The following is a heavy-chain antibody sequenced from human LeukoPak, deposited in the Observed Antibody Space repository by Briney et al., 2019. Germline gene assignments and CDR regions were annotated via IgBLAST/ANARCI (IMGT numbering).Heavy chain of an antibody. Sequence: SETLSLTCTVSGGSISSYFWSWIRQPPGKGLEWIGYIYYSGSTNYSPSLKSRVTISVDTSKNQFSLKLSSVTAADTAVYYCASQPGYSSGWYRRSAQYAFDIWGQGTMVTVSS. D-gene: IGHD6-19*01. CDR3: ASQPGYSSGWYRRSAQYAFDI. V-gene: IGHV4-59*01. CDR1: GGSISSYF. J-gene: IGHJ3*02. CDR2: IYYSGST.